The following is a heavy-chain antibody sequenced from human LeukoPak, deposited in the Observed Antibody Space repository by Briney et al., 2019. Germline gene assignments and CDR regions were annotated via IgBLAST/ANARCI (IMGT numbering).Heavy chain of an antibody. CDR2: ISSSGNII. CDR3: ARGYSSVMT. Sequence: PGGSLRLSCAASGFTFSSYEMNWDRQAPGKGLEWVSYISSSGNIIYYADSVKGRFTISRDNAKNSLYLQMNSLRAEDTAVYYCARGYSSVMTWGQGTLVTVSS. V-gene: IGHV3-48*03. J-gene: IGHJ5*02. CDR1: GFTFSSYE. D-gene: IGHD6-19*01.